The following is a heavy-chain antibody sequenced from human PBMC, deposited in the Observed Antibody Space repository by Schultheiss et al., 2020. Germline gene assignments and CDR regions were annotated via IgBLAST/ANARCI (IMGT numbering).Heavy chain of an antibody. V-gene: IGHV4-61*08. J-gene: IGHJ6*02. CDR1: GGSISSGGYS. CDR2: IYHSGST. Sequence: SETLSLTCTVSGGSISSGGYSWSWVRQPPGKGLEWIGEIYHSGSTNYNPSLKSRVTISVDTSKNQFSLKLSSVTAADTAVYYCARDPATGYDFWSGYLRGMDVWGQGTTVTVSS. CDR3: ARDPATGYDFWSGYLRGMDV. D-gene: IGHD3-3*01.